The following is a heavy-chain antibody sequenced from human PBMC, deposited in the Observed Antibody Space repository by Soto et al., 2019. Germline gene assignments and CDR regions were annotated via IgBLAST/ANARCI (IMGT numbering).Heavy chain of an antibody. Sequence: ASVKVSCKASGYTFTGYYMHWVRQAPGQGLEWMGWINPNSGGTKYAQKFQGRVTMTRDTSISTAYMALSRLRSDDTAVYYCASLEMATIQDYWGQGTLVTVSS. D-gene: IGHD5-12*01. J-gene: IGHJ4*02. V-gene: IGHV1-2*02. CDR3: ASLEMATIQDY. CDR2: INPNSGGT. CDR1: GYTFTGYY.